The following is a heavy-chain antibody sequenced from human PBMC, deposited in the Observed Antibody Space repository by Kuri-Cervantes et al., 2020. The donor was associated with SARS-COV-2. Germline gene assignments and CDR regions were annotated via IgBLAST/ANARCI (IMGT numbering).Heavy chain of an antibody. Sequence: LSLTCAASGFTFSSYAMHWVRQAPGKGLEWAAVISYDGSNKYYADSVEGRFTISRDNSKNTLYLQMNSLRAEDTAVYYCAREWIVVVPAAIGYWGQGTLVSVSS. CDR2: ISYDGSNK. V-gene: IGHV3-30-3*01. CDR3: AREWIVVVPAAIGY. D-gene: IGHD2-2*02. J-gene: IGHJ4*02. CDR1: GFTFSSYA.